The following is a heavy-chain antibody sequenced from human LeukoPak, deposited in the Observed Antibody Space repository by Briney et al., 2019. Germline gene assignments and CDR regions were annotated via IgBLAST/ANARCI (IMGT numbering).Heavy chain of an antibody. D-gene: IGHD6-19*01. Sequence: PGGSLRLSCAASGFTFDDYAMHWVRQAPGKGLEWVSGISWNSGSIGYADSVKGRFTISRDNAKNSLYLQMNSLRAEDTALYYCAKVNTVAGGFGYWGQGTLVTVSS. V-gene: IGHV3-9*01. CDR1: GFTFDDYA. CDR3: AKVNTVAGGFGY. J-gene: IGHJ4*02. CDR2: ISWNSGSI.